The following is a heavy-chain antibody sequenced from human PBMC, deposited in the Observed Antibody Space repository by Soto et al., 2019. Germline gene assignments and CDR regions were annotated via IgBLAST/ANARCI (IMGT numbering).Heavy chain of an antibody. CDR3: ATRVLWFGELLVRPGY. V-gene: IGHV3-30*03. J-gene: IGHJ4*02. Sequence: RKGLAWVAVISYDGSNKYYADSVKGRFTISRDNSKNTLYLQMNSLRAEDTAVYYCATRVLWFGELLVRPGYWGQGTLVTVSS. CDR2: ISYDGSNK. D-gene: IGHD3-10*01.